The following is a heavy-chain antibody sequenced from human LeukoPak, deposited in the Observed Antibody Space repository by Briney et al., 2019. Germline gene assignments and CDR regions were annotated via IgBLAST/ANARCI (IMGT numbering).Heavy chain of an antibody. CDR2: INPSGGST. J-gene: IGHJ2*01. CDR3: ARPGYYDSSGYPSRRYLDL. Sequence: ASVKVSCKASGYTFTSYYMHWVRQAPGQGLEWMGIINPSGGSTSYAQKFQGRVTMTRDMSTSTVYMELSSLRSEDTAVYYCARPGYYDSSGYPSRRYLDLWGRGTLVTVSS. D-gene: IGHD3-22*01. CDR1: GYTFTSYY. V-gene: IGHV1-46*01.